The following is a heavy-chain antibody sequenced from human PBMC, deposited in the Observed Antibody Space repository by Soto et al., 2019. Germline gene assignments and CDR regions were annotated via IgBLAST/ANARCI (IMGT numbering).Heavy chain of an antibody. CDR3: SRARSRKWYYYYYMDV. CDR2: ISGSGGST. Sequence: WWSLRLSCAASGFTFSSYAMSWVRQAPGKELEWVSAISGSGGSTYYADSVKGRFTISRDNSKNTLYLQMNSLRAEDTAVYYCSRARSRKWYYYYYMDVWGKGTTVTVSS. J-gene: IGHJ6*03. D-gene: IGHD2-8*01. CDR1: GFTFSSYA. V-gene: IGHV3-23*01.